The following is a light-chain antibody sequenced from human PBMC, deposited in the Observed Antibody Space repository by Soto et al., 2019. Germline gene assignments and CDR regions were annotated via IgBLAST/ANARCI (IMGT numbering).Light chain of an antibody. CDR1: QSVSSN. CDR3: QQYNNWPPVT. Sequence: EIVMTQSPATLSVSPGERPTLSCRASQSVSSNYLAWYQQKPGQAPRLLIYGASTRATGVPARFSGSGSGTEFTLTITSLQSEDFAVYYCQQYNNWPPVTFGPGTKVDI. J-gene: IGKJ3*01. CDR2: GAS. V-gene: IGKV3-15*01.